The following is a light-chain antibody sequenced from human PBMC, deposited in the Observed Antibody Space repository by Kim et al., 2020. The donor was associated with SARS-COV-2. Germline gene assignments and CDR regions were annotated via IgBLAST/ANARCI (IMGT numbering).Light chain of an antibody. Sequence: QNVANSCSGRSTNIRINVVNWYQQLPGTAPKLLMFDNSQRPSGVPDRFSGSKSGTSASLAISGLQSEDEADYYCATWDDSLHGVVFGGGTQLTVL. V-gene: IGLV1-44*01. J-gene: IGLJ2*01. CDR1: STNIRINV. CDR3: ATWDDSLHGVV. CDR2: DNS.